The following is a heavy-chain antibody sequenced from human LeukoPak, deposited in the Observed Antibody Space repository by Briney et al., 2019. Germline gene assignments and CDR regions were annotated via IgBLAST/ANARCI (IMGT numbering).Heavy chain of an antibody. Sequence: SETLSLTCTVSGGSISSGSYYWSWIRQPAGKGLEWIGRIYTSGSTNYNPSLKSRVTISVDTSKNQFSLKLSSVTAADTAVYYCARFGGSNYEEKTSPFQRGYYYYYMDVWGKGTTVTVSS. J-gene: IGHJ6*03. CDR3: ARFGGSNYEEKTSPFQRGYYYYYMDV. CDR1: GGSISSGSYY. D-gene: IGHD4-11*01. V-gene: IGHV4-61*02. CDR2: IYTSGST.